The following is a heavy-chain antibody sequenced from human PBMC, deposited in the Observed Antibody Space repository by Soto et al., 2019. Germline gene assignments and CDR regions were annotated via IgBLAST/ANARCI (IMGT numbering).Heavy chain of an antibody. CDR3: ASLITMVRGVNPYYYYYGMDV. D-gene: IGHD3-10*01. V-gene: IGHV1-69*13. CDR2: IVPIFGTA. Sequence: ASVKVSCKASGGTFSSYAISWVRQAPGQGLEWMGGIVPIFGTANYAQKFQGRVTITADESTSTAYMELSSLRSEDTAVYYCASLITMVRGVNPYYYYYGMDVWGQGTTVTVSS. CDR1: GGTFSSYA. J-gene: IGHJ6*02.